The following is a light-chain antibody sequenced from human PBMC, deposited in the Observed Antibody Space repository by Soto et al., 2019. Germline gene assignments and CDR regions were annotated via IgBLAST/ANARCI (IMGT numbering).Light chain of an antibody. CDR2: GAS. CDR1: QSVSSSY. V-gene: IGKV3-20*01. Sequence: EIGLTQSPGTLSLSPGERVTLSCRAIQSVSSSYLAWYQQQPGQAPRLLIYGASSRATGIPDRFSGSGSGTDFALTISRLEPEDFAVYYCQQYGSSPLTFGGGTNVEI. J-gene: IGKJ4*01. CDR3: QQYGSSPLT.